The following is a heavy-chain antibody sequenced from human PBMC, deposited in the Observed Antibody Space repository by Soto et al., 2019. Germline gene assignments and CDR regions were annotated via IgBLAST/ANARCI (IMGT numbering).Heavy chain of an antibody. Sequence: SETLSLTCTVSGSSISSSGYYWGWIRQPPGRGLEWIGSLYYNVGTYYNPSLKSRVTISADTSANQFSLVVNSVTAADTAIYYCARLPSRHWVDYGAQGTLVTVSS. CDR3: ARLPSRHWVDY. CDR1: GSSISSSGYY. V-gene: IGHV4-39*01. CDR2: LYYNVGT. D-gene: IGHD3-16*01. J-gene: IGHJ4*02.